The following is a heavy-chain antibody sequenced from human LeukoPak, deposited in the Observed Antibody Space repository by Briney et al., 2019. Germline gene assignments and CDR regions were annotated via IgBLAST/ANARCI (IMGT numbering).Heavy chain of an antibody. CDR3: ARSILRFLEWSGVYFDY. J-gene: IGHJ4*02. Sequence: ASVKVSCKASGYTFTGYCMHWVRQAPGQGLEWMGWINPNSGGTNYAQKFQGRVTMTRDTSISTAYMELSRLRSDDTAVYYCARSILRFLEWSGVYFDYWGQGTLVTVSS. V-gene: IGHV1-2*02. D-gene: IGHD3-3*01. CDR1: GYTFTGYC. CDR2: INPNSGGT.